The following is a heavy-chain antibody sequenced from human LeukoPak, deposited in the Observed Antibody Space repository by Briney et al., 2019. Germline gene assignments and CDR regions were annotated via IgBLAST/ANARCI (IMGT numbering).Heavy chain of an antibody. CDR1: GCSISSYY. V-gene: IGHV4-59*01. J-gene: IGHJ4*02. CDR2: IYYSGST. D-gene: IGHD6-19*01. Sequence: SETLSLTCTVPGCSISSYYWSWVRQPPGKGLEWIGYIYYSGSTNYNPSLKSRVTISVDTSKNQFSLKLSSVTAVDTAVYYCARDSEQYYFDYWGQGTLVTVSS. CDR3: ARDSEQYYFDY.